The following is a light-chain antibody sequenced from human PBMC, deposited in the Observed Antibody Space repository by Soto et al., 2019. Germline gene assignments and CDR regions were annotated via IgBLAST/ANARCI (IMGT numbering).Light chain of an antibody. Sequence: EIVLTQSPATLSLSPGERATLSCRASQSVSSYLAWYQQKPGQAPRLLIYDASNRATGIPARFSGSGSGTAXXXXIXXXXPXDFAVYYCQQRSNWPPAFGQGTRLEIK. CDR1: QSVSSY. V-gene: IGKV3-11*01. CDR2: DAS. CDR3: QQRSNWPPA. J-gene: IGKJ5*01.